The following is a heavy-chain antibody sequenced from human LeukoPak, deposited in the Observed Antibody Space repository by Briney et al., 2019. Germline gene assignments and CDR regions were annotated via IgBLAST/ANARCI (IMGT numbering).Heavy chain of an antibody. V-gene: IGHV1-46*01. CDR1: GYTFTNYF. CDR3: ARDIYSGSFSDY. Sequence: GASVTVSCKASGYTFTNYFMHWVRQAPGQGLEWMGIINPSGGSTSYAQKFQGRVTMTRDTSTGTVYMELSSLRSEDTAVYYCARDIYSGSFSDYWGQGTLVTVSS. CDR2: INPSGGST. D-gene: IGHD1-26*01. J-gene: IGHJ4*02.